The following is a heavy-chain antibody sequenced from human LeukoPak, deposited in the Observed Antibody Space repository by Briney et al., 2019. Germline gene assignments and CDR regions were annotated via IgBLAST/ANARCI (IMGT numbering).Heavy chain of an antibody. D-gene: IGHD6-13*01. CDR3: AAVPYSNFAIAAADH. CDR2: IVVGSGNT. CDR1: GFTFTSSA. V-gene: IGHV1-58*02. Sequence: ASVKVSCKASGFTFTSSAMRWVRQARGQRLEWIGWIVVGSGNTNYAQKFQERVTITRDMSTSTAYMELSSLRSEDTAVYYCAAVPYSNFAIAAADHWGQGTLVTVSS. J-gene: IGHJ4*02.